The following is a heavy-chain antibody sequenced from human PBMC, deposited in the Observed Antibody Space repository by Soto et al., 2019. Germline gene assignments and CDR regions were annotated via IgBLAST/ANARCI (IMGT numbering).Heavy chain of an antibody. D-gene: IGHD3-22*01. V-gene: IGHV4-30-4*01. CDR3: ARGSYYYDSSGYASLANWFHP. CDR2: IYYSGST. CDR1: GGSISSGDYY. J-gene: IGHJ5*02. Sequence: PSETLSLTCTVSGGSISSGDYYWSWIRQPPGKGLEWIGYIYYSGSTYYNPSLKSRVTISVDTSKNQFSLKLSSVTAADTAVYYCARGSYYYDSSGYASLANWFHPWGQGTLVT.